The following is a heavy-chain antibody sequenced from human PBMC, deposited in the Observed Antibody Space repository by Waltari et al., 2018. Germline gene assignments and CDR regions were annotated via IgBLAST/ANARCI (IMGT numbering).Heavy chain of an antibody. CDR2: IYYSGST. Sequence: QVQLQESGPGLVKPSETLSLTCTVSGGSISSYSWSWIRKPPGKGLEWIGYIYYSGSTNYNPSLKSRVTRSVDTSKNQFALKLSSVTAADTAVYYCARDRPNYDFWSGYYNYYGMDVWGQGTTVTVSS. D-gene: IGHD3-3*01. V-gene: IGHV4-59*01. CDR1: GGSISSYS. J-gene: IGHJ6*02. CDR3: ARDRPNYDFWSGYYNYYGMDV.